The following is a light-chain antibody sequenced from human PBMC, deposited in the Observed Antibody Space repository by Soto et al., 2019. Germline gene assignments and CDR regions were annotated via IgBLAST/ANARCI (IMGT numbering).Light chain of an antibody. CDR3: NSYTSSQTGV. Sequence: QSALTQPASVSGSPGQSITISCTGTSNDVGTYKYVSWYQQYPGKAPKLMIYDVTIRPSGVSDRFSGSKSGNTASLTISGLQAEDEADYYCNSYTSSQTGVFGTGTKVTVL. CDR1: SNDVGTYKY. J-gene: IGLJ1*01. CDR2: DVT. V-gene: IGLV2-14*01.